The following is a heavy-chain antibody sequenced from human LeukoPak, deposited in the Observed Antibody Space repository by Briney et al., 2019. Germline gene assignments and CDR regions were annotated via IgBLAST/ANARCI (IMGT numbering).Heavy chain of an antibody. CDR1: GYTFTSYG. V-gene: IGHV1-18*01. J-gene: IGHJ4*02. CDR3: ARDQYNWNDVKVFDY. CDR2: ISAYNGNT. D-gene: IGHD1-1*01. Sequence: GASVKVSCKASGYTFTSYGISWVRQAPGQGLEWMGWISAYNGNTNYAQKLQGRVTMTTDTSTSTAYMELRSLRSDDTAVYYCARDQYNWNDVKVFDYWGQGTLVTVSS.